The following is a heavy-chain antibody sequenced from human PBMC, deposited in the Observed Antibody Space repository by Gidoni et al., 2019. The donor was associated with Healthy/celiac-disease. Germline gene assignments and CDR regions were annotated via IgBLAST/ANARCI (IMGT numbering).Heavy chain of an antibody. J-gene: IGHJ5*02. Sequence: QVQLVQSGAEVKKPGASVKVSCKASGYTFTSYAMHWVRQAPGQRLEWMGWINAGNGNTKDSQKFQGRVTITRDTSASTAYMELSSLRSEDTAVYYCARDLGGKYSSSWYKNWFDPWGQGTLVTVSS. D-gene: IGHD6-13*01. V-gene: IGHV1-3*01. CDR3: ARDLGGKYSSSWYKNWFDP. CDR2: INAGNGNT. CDR1: GYTFTSYA.